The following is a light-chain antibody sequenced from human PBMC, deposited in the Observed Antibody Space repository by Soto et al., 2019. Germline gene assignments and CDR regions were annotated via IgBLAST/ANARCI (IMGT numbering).Light chain of an antibody. CDR2: GTS. Sequence: EVVLTQSPVTLSLSPGECATLSCRASQSFSSSYFAWYQQSPGQAPRLLIYGTSTRATGIPDRFSGSGSGTDFTLTINRLEPEDFAVYYCHQYGSSPGSFGQGTKVEVK. CDR1: QSFSSSY. V-gene: IGKV3-20*01. J-gene: IGKJ1*01. CDR3: HQYGSSPGS.